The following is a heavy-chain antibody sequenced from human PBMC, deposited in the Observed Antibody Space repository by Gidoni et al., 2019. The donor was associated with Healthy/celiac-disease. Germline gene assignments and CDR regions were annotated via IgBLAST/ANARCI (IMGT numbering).Heavy chain of an antibody. V-gene: IGHV3-9*01. Sequence: EVQLVESGGGLVQPGRSLRLSCAASGFTFDDYAMHWVRQAPGKGLEWVSGISWNSGSIGYADSVKGRFTISRDNAKNSLYLQMNSLRAEDTALYYCAKATQESHIVATGLDYWGQGTLVTVSS. CDR3: AKATQESHIVATGLDY. CDR1: GFTFDDYA. D-gene: IGHD5-12*01. CDR2: ISWNSGSI. J-gene: IGHJ4*02.